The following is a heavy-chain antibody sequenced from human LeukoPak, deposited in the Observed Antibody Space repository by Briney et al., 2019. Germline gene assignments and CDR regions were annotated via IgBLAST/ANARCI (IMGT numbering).Heavy chain of an antibody. V-gene: IGHV4-34*01. J-gene: IGHJ4*02. CDR3: ARHVAVTGTRGFDY. Sequence: SETLSLTCAVYGGSFSGYYWSWIRQPPGKGLEWIGEINHSGSTYSNPSLQSRLSISIDKSKNQFSLRLNSVTAADTAVYYCARHVAVTGTRGFDYWGQGSLVTVSS. CDR1: GGSFSGYY. D-gene: IGHD6-19*01. CDR2: INHSGST.